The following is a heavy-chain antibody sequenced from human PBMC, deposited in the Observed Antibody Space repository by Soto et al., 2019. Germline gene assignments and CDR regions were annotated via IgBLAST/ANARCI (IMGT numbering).Heavy chain of an antibody. D-gene: IGHD4-17*01. J-gene: IGHJ3*02. V-gene: IGHV3-30-3*01. CDR3: ARETVTSDAFDI. CDR2: ISYDGSNK. Sequence: GESLKISCAASGFTFSSYAMHWVRQAPGKGLEWVAVISYDGSNKYYADSVKGRFTISRDNSKNTLYLQMNSLRAEDTAVYYCARETVTSDAFDIWGQGTMVTVSS. CDR1: GFTFSSYA.